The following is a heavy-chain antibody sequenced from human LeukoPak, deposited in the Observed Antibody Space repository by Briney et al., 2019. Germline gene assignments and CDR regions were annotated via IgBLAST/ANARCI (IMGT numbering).Heavy chain of an antibody. CDR3: ARGQKYRSGYTVTELGSGYFDY. CDR1: GRSISSYY. J-gene: IGHJ4*02. Sequence: SDTLSHTRCLSGRSISSYYWGCVREPPRKGLGGVGDVHYNRLTNYHPFLKSRVTMSVDTSKNQFSLRLSSVTAAVTAVYYCARGQKYRSGYTVTELGSGYFDYWGQGPLVTVSS. D-gene: IGHD5-18*01. V-gene: IGHV4-59*07. CDR2: VHYNRLT.